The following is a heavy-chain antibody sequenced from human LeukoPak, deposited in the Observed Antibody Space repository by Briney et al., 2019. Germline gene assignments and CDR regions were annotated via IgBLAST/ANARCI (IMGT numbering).Heavy chain of an antibody. CDR2: ISSSGSTI. CDR1: GFTFSDYY. J-gene: IGHJ4*02. V-gene: IGHV3-11*01. Sequence: GGSLRLSCAASGFTFSDYYMSWIRQAPGKGLEWVSYISSSGSTIYYADSVKGRFTISRDNAKNSLYLQMNSLRAEDTAVYYCATERIVGATEGFDYWGQGTLVTVSS. CDR3: ATERIVGATEGFDY. D-gene: IGHD1-26*01.